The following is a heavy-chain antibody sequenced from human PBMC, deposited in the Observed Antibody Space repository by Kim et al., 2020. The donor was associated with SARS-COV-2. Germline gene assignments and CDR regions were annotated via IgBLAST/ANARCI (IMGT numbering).Heavy chain of an antibody. V-gene: IGHV3-74*01. CDR2: GSHT. J-gene: IGHJ5*02. CDR3: ARSDWFDP. D-gene: IGHD2-21*01. Sequence: GSHTSYAEYVKGRFTHSRDNAKDTLYLQVNSLRAEDTGVYYCARSDWFDPWGQGTLVTVSS.